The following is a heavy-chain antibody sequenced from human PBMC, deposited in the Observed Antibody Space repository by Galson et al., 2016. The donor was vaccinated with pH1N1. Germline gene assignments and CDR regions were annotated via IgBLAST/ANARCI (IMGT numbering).Heavy chain of an antibody. D-gene: IGHD3-16*01. Sequence: SISSGGYYWSWIRQHPGKGLEWIGYIYYSGSTYYNPSLNSRVTISVDTSKNQFSLKLSSVTAADTAVYYCARVPRGEQLYYFDYWGQGTLVTVSS. J-gene: IGHJ4*02. CDR3: ARVPRGEQLYYFDY. CDR2: IYYSGST. V-gene: IGHV4-31*02. CDR1: SISSGGYY.